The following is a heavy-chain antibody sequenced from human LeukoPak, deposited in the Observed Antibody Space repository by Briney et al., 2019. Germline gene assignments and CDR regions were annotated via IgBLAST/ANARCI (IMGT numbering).Heavy chain of an antibody. Sequence: ASVKVSCKASGYTFTSYYMHWVRQAPGQGLEWMGIINPSGGSTNSAQKLQGRVTMTTDTSTSTAYMELRSLRSDDTAVYYCARVVAAGLNHFDYWGQGTLVTVSS. D-gene: IGHD6-13*01. CDR2: INPSGGST. J-gene: IGHJ4*02. CDR1: GYTFTSYY. V-gene: IGHV1-46*01. CDR3: ARVVAAGLNHFDY.